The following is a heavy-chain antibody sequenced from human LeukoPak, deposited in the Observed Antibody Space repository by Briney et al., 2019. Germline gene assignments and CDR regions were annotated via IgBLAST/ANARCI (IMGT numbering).Heavy chain of an antibody. V-gene: IGHV5-51*01. CDR3: ARKRAAANTEVDY. D-gene: IGHD6-13*01. Sequence: GESLKISCKGSGYSFTSYWIGWVRQMPGKGLEWMAIIYPGDSDTRYSPSFQGQVTISADKSINTAYLQWNSLKASDTAMYFCARKRAAANTEVDYWGQGTLVTVSS. CDR2: IYPGDSDT. CDR1: GYSFTSYW. J-gene: IGHJ4*02.